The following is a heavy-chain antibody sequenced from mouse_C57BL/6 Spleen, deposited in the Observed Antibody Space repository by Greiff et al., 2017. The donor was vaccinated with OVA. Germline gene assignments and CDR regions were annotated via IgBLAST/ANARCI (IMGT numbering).Heavy chain of an antibody. V-gene: IGHV14-4*01. D-gene: IGHD1-1*01. CDR1: GFNIKDDY. Sequence: VHVKQSGAELVRPGASVKLSCTASGFNIKDDYMHWVKQRPEQGLEWIGWIDPENGDTEYASKFQGKATITADTSSNTAYLQLSSLTSEVTAVYYCTCYYGSSAGFAYWGQGTLVTVSA. CDR2: IDPENGDT. CDR3: TCYYGSSAGFAY. J-gene: IGHJ3*01.